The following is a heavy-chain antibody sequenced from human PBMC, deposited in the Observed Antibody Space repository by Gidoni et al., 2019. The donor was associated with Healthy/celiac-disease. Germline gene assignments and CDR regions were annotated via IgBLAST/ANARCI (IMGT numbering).Heavy chain of an antibody. Sequence: EVQLVQSGAAVKKHGESLTISCKGSGYSFTSYWIGWVRQMPGKGLEWMGIICPGDSYTRYSPSFQGQVTISADKSISTAYLQWSSLKASDTAMYYCARLDQAFGEGCAFDIWGQGTMVTVSS. CDR1: GYSFTSYW. CDR2: ICPGDSYT. J-gene: IGHJ3*02. V-gene: IGHV5-51*01. CDR3: ARLDQAFGEGCAFDI. D-gene: IGHD3-16*01.